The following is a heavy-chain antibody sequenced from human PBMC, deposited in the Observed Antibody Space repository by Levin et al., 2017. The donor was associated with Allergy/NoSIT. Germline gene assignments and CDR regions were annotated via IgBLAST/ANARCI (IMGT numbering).Heavy chain of an antibody. D-gene: IGHD3-22*01. CDR2: IFSNDEK. J-gene: IGHJ4*02. V-gene: IGHV2-26*01. CDR3: ARILYYYDSSGYYPGEDY. CDR1: GFSLSNARMG. Sequence: GSGPTLVKPTETLTLTCTVSGFSLSNARMGVSWIRQPPGKALEWLAHIFSNDEKSYSTSLKSRLTISKDTSKSQVVLTMTNMDPVDTATYYCARILYYYDSSGYYPGEDYWGQGTLVTVSS.